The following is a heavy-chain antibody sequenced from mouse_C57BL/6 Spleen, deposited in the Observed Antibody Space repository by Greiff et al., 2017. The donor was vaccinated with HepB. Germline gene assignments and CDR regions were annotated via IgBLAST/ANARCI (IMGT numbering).Heavy chain of an antibody. J-gene: IGHJ4*01. CDR3: ASGAAQASGMDY. CDR2: ILPGSGST. V-gene: IGHV1-9*01. Sequence: QVQLQQSGAELMKPGASVKLSCKASGYTFTGYWIEWVKQRPGHGLEWIGEILPGSGSTNYNEKFKGKATFTTEKSSNTAYMQLSSLTSEDSAIYDCASGAAQASGMDYWGQGTSVTVSS. CDR1: GYTFTGYW. D-gene: IGHD3-2*02.